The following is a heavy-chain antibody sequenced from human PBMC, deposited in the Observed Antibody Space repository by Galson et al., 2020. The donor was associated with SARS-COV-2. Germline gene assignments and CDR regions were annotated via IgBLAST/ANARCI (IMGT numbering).Heavy chain of an antibody. CDR1: GFTFSSYA. J-gene: IGHJ4*02. Sequence: GESLKISCAASGFTFSSYAMHWVRQAPGKGLEWVAVISYDGSNKYYADSVKGRFTISRDNSKNTLYLQMNSLRAEDTAVYYCARSGYSSGWYVVDYFDYWGQGTLVTVSS. V-gene: IGHV3-30*01. CDR2: ISYDGSNK. CDR3: ARSGYSSGWYVVDYFDY. D-gene: IGHD6-19*01.